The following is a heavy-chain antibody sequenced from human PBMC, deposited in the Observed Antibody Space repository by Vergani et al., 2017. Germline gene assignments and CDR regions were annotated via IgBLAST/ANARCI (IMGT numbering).Heavy chain of an antibody. Sequence: QLQLQESGPGLVKPSATLSLTCSVSGAPIRSSNYYWGWIRQPPGKGLEWIASIYYSGNTYYNPSLKSRLTISVDTSKNQFSLKLSSVTAADTAVYFCARHYTVEWLGKLGWIDHWGQGILVTVSS. CDR3: ARHYTVEWLGKLGWIDH. D-gene: IGHD6-19*01. J-gene: IGHJ5*02. V-gene: IGHV4-39*01. CDR2: IYYSGNT. CDR1: GAPIRSSNYY.